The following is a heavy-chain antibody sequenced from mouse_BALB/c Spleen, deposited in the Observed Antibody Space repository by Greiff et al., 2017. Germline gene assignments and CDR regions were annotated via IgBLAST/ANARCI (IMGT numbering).Heavy chain of an antibody. CDR2: IYPYNGGT. CDR3: ARGLGDY. Sequence: EVKLMESGPELVKPGASVKISCKASGYTFTDYNMHWVKQSHGKSLEWIGYIYPYNGGTGYNQKFKSKATLTVDNSSSTAYMELRSLTSEDSAVYYCARGLGDYWGQGTTLTVSS. D-gene: IGHD4-1*01. CDR1: GYTFTDYN. V-gene: IGHV1S29*02. J-gene: IGHJ2*01.